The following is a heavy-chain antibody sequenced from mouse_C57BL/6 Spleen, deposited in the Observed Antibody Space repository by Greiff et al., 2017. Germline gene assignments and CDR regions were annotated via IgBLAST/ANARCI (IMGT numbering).Heavy chain of an antibody. Sequence: QVQLQQPGTELVKPGASVKLSCKASGYTFTSYWMHWVKQRPGQGLEWIGNINPSNGGTNYNEKFKSKATLTVDKSSSTAYMQLSSLTSEDSAVYYCARPGHYYGSSHWYFDVWGTGTTVTVSS. CDR1: GYTFTSYW. V-gene: IGHV1-53*01. CDR3: ARPGHYYGSSHWYFDV. CDR2: INPSNGGT. J-gene: IGHJ1*03. D-gene: IGHD1-1*01.